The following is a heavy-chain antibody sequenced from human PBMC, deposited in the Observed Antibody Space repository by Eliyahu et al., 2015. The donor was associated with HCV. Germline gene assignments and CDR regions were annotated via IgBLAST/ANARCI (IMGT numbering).Heavy chain of an antibody. CDR1: GFPFXSYG. CDR2: IRYDGSNK. V-gene: IGHV3-30*02. CDR3: AKDSPYGSGWGDFDY. J-gene: IGHJ4*02. D-gene: IGHD6-19*01. Sequence: QVQLVESGGGVVQPGGSLXLXCXASGFPFXSYGLHWVRQXPEKGVEWVAFIRYDGSNKYYADSVKGRFTVSRDNSNNTLYLQMNSLRTEDTAVYYCAKDSPYGSGWGDFDYWGQGTLVTVSS.